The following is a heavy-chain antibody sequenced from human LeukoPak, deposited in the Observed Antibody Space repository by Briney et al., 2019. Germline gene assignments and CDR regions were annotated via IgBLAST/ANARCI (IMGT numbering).Heavy chain of an antibody. V-gene: IGHV5-51*01. CDR3: ARHPGALVPAAPYYFDY. J-gene: IGHJ4*02. D-gene: IGHD2-2*01. CDR1: GYSFTSYW. CDR2: IYPGDSDT. Sequence: GESLKISCKGSGYSFTSYWIGGVRQMPGKGLEWMGIIYPGDSDTRYSPSFQGQVTISDDKSISTAYLQWSSLKASDTAMYYCARHPGALVPAAPYYFDYWGQGTLVTVSS.